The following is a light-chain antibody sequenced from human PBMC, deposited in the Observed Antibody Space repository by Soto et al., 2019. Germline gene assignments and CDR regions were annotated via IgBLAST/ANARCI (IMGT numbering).Light chain of an antibody. CDR1: SSNIGAGYD. J-gene: IGLJ1*01. CDR3: QSYDSSLSSYV. CDR2: GNT. V-gene: IGLV1-40*01. Sequence: QPVLTQSPSVSGTPGQRVTISCSGSSSNIGAGYDVHWYQQLPRTAPKLLIYGNTNRPSGVPDRFSGSRSGTSGFLAITGLQAEDEADYYCQSYDSSLSSYVFGSGTKVTVL.